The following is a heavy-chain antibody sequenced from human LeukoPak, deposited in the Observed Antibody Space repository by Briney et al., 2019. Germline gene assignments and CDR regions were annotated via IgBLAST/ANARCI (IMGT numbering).Heavy chain of an antibody. CDR3: ATGLTMFRDRPVKGPGH. Sequence: ASVKVSCKVSAYTLTELSMHWVRQAPGKGLEWMGGFDPEDGETVYAQKLQGRITMTEDTSTDTAYMELSSLRSEDTAVYYCATGLTMFRDRPVKGPGHWGQGRLVTVSS. CDR1: AYTLTELS. D-gene: IGHD3-10*01. J-gene: IGHJ4*02. V-gene: IGHV1-24*01. CDR2: FDPEDGET.